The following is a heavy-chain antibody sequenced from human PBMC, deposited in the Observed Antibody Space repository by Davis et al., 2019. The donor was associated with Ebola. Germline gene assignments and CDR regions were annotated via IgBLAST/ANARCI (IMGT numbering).Heavy chain of an antibody. V-gene: IGHV1-69*13. CDR2: IIPVFRTA. CDR3: AHLGPQRYCSGGGCHGYLDY. CDR1: GDTLTSYA. D-gene: IGHD2-15*01. J-gene: IGHJ4*02. Sequence: AASVKVSCKAVGDTLTSYAMTWVRQAPGQGLEWMGGIIPVFRTASYAQKFQGRVTITADVSTRTAYMELNGLRSEDTAVYYCAHLGPQRYCSGGGCHGYLDYWGQGTLVTVSS.